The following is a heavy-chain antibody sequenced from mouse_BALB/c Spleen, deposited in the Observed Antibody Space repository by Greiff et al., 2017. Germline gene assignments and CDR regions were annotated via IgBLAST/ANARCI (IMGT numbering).Heavy chain of an antibody. J-gene: IGHJ2*01. V-gene: IGHV5-6-3*01. CDR3: ARDHWDYFDY. D-gene: IGHD4-1*01. CDR1: GFTFSSYG. CDR2: INSNGGST. Sequence: EVNVVESGGGLVQPGGSLKLSCAASGFTFSSYGMSWVRQTPDKRLELVATINSNGGSTYYPDSVKGRFTISRDNAKNTLYLQMSSLKSEDTAMYYCARDHWDYFDYWGQGTTLTVSS.